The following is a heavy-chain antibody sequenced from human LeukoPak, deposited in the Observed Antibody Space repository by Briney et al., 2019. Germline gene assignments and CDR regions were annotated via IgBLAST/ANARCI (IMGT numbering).Heavy chain of an antibody. D-gene: IGHD1-26*01. CDR2: IIPILGIA. V-gene: IGHV1-69*04. CDR3: ARVVWQATTDYYYYYMDV. Sequence: ASVKVSCKASGGTFSSYAISWVRQAPGQGLEWMGRIIPILGIANYAQKFQGRVTITADKSTSTAYMELSSLRSEDTAVYYCARVVWQATTDYYYYYMDVWGKGTTVTVSS. CDR1: GGTFSSYA. J-gene: IGHJ6*03.